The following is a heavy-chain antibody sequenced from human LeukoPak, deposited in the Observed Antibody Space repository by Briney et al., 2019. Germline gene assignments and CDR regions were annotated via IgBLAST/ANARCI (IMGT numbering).Heavy chain of an antibody. CDR3: ASHLRFLEWLFEFDY. D-gene: IGHD3-3*01. CDR2: ISGSGGST. V-gene: IGHV3-23*01. CDR1: GFTFSSYA. J-gene: IGHJ4*02. Sequence: GGSLRLSCAASGFTFSSYAMSWVRQAPGKGLEWVSAISGSGGSTYYADSVKGRFTISRDNSKNTLYLQMNSLRAEDTAVYYCASHLRFLEWLFEFDYWGQGTLVTVSS.